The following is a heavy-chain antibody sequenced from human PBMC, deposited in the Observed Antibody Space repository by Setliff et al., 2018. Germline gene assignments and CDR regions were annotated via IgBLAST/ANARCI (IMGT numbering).Heavy chain of an antibody. V-gene: IGHV1-2*02. Sequence: ASVKVSCKASGGTFSSYAISWVRQAPGQGLEWMGGINPKSGVTSYAQSFQGRIAMTRDTSINTVYMELNSLTSDDAAVYFCAREGGLQGATSYYYFYNYINVWGKGTKVTVSS. D-gene: IGHD1-26*01. CDR1: GGTFSSYA. CDR2: INPKSGVT. J-gene: IGHJ6*03. CDR3: AREGGLQGATSYYYFYNYINV.